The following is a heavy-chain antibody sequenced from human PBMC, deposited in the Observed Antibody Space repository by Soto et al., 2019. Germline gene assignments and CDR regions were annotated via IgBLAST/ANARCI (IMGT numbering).Heavy chain of an antibody. Sequence: PSETLSLTCTVSGGSISSYYWSWLRQPPGKGLEWIGYIYYSGSTNYNPSLKSRVTISVDTSKNQFSLKLSSVTAADTAVYYCARTVVVVAATQTCWFDPWGQGTLVTVSP. CDR1: GGSISSYY. CDR2: IYYSGST. V-gene: IGHV4-59*08. CDR3: ARTVVVVAATQTCWFDP. D-gene: IGHD2-15*01. J-gene: IGHJ5*02.